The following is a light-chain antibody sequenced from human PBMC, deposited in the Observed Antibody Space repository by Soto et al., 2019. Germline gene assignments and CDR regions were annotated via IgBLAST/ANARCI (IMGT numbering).Light chain of an antibody. CDR2: EVT. CDR1: SSDVGSYNH. CDR3: ISYTGSSTSYV. V-gene: IGLV2-14*01. J-gene: IGLJ1*01. Sequence: QSALTQPASVSGSPGQSIPISCSGTSSDVGSYNHVAWYQQFPGKTPKLIIYEVTYRPSGVSHRFSASKSGNAASLTISGLQAEDEADYYCISYTGSSTSYVFGTGTKVTVL.